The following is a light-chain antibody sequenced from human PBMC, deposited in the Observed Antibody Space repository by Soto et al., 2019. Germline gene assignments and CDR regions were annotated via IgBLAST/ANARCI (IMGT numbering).Light chain of an antibody. Sequence: EVVMTQSPATLAGSPGERATLSCRASQGISNNLAWYQQKPGQAPRLLMYGASTRATGIPARFSGSGSGTEFTLTISSLQSEDFAVYYCQQYNNWPPITFGQGTRLEIK. CDR2: GAS. J-gene: IGKJ5*01. V-gene: IGKV3-15*01. CDR3: QQYNNWPPIT. CDR1: QGISNN.